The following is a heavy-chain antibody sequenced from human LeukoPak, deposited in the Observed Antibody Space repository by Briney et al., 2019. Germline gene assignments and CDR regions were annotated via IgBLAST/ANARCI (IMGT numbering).Heavy chain of an antibody. CDR1: GFTFNNYG. Sequence: PGKSLRLSCAASGFTFNNYGMHWGRQAPGKGLEWGAVISYDGRNIHYPDSVKGRFTISRDISTDTLWLQMDSLRTEDTAVYYCAKGPLRGTAAAIDYWGQGTLVTVSS. V-gene: IGHV3-30*18. CDR3: AKGPLRGTAAAIDY. CDR2: ISYDGRNI. D-gene: IGHD2-2*01. J-gene: IGHJ4*02.